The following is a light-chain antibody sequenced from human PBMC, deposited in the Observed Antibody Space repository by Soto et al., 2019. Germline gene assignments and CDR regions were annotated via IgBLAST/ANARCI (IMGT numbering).Light chain of an antibody. Sequence: VWTESPSTWSLSPGERDTVSCRTSQSVSSSYLAWYQQKPGQAPRLLIYGASSRATGIPDRFSGSGSGTDFTLTISRLEPEDFAVYYCQQYGSSRITFGQGTRPEIK. V-gene: IGKV3-20*01. CDR1: QSVSSSY. CDR3: QQYGSSRIT. CDR2: GAS. J-gene: IGKJ5*01.